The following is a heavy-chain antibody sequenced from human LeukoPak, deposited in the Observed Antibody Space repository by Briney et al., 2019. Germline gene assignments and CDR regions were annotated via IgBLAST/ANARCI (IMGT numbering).Heavy chain of an antibody. CDR2: VNSDGFST. V-gene: IGHV3-74*03. D-gene: IGHD6-19*01. Sequence: GGSLRLSCAAYGFTFSRYWMHWVRQAPGKGLVWVARVNSDGFSTTYADSVKGRFTISRDNSKNSLYLQMNSLRTEDTALYYCAKDIYSSGWYDFDYWGQGTLVTVSS. J-gene: IGHJ4*02. CDR3: AKDIYSSGWYDFDY. CDR1: GFTFSRYW.